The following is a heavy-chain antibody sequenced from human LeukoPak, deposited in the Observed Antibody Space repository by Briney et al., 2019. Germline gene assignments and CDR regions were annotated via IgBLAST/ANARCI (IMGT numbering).Heavy chain of an antibody. Sequence: GGSLRLSCAASGFTFRRYWMNWVRQAPGKGLECVANIKQDGSDKYYVDSVKGRFTISRDNAKNSLYLQMNSLRAEDTAVYYCARGSGQLGSHYWGQGTLVTVSS. V-gene: IGHV3-7*01. D-gene: IGHD7-27*01. CDR2: IKQDGSDK. CDR3: ARGSGQLGSHY. J-gene: IGHJ4*02. CDR1: GFTFRRYW.